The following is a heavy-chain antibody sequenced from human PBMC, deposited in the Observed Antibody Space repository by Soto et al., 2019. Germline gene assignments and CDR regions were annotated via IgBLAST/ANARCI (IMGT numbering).Heavy chain of an antibody. Sequence: GALRLACAASVFTFSSYGMHWVRQAPGKGLEWVAVISYDGSNKYYADSVKGRFTISRDNSKNRLYLQMNSLRAEDTAVYYCAKDIALVRGVIIDVDVWGQGTTVTVSS. CDR3: AKDIALVRGVIIDVDV. CDR2: ISYDGSNK. D-gene: IGHD3-10*01. V-gene: IGHV3-30*18. J-gene: IGHJ6*02. CDR1: VFTFSSYG.